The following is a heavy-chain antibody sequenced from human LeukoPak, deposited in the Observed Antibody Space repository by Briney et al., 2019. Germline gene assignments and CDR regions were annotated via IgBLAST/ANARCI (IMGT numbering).Heavy chain of an antibody. J-gene: IGHJ5*02. CDR1: GYTFTSYD. CDR3: ARSGDCYFGCDWFDP. V-gene: IGHV1-8*01. Sequence: ASVKVSCYASGYTFTSYDINWLRQSTGLGVEWLGWVTRNSGNTGFAQKFQDTANITRNTYITTAYMKLSSLTSEDTTVYYCARSGDCYFGCDWFDPWGQGTLVTVSS. CDR2: VTRNSGNT. D-gene: IGHD2-21*02.